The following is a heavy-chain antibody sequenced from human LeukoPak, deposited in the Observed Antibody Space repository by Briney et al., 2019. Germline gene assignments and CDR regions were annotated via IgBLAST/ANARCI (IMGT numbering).Heavy chain of an antibody. CDR3: ARAEKPNWGNYYYYCMDV. J-gene: IGHJ6*03. CDR1: GYTFTSYD. CDR2: ISAYSGNT. D-gene: IGHD7-27*01. V-gene: IGHV1-18*01. Sequence: ASVKFSCKASGYTFTSYDINWVRQAPGQGLEWMGWISAYSGNTHYAQKFQGRVTTTTDTSTTTAYMELRGLRSDDTAVYYCARAEKPNWGNYYYYCMDVWGKGTTVTVSS.